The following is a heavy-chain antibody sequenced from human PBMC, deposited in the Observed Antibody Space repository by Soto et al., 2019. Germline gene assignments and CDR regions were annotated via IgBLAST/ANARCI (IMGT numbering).Heavy chain of an antibody. V-gene: IGHV4-39*01. CDR2: IYYSGST. D-gene: IGHD3-3*01. J-gene: IGHJ4*02. CDR3: AATYYDFWSGYYDY. CDR1: VGSISSYY. Sequence: SETLSLTCTVSVGSISSYYWGWIRQPPGKGLEWIGSIYYSGSTYYNPSLKSRVTISVDTSKNQFSLKLSSVTAADTAVYYCAATYYDFWSGYYDYWGQGTLVTVS.